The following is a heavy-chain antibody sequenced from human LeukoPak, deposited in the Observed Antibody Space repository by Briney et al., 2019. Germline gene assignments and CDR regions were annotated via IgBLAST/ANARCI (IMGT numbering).Heavy chain of an antibody. Sequence: GASVKVSCKASGYPFTSYGFSWVRQAPGQGLEWMGRTSTYNDNTHYAQKLQGRVTMTTDTSTSTAYMELRSLRSDDTAVYYCARDGDYGDYFDYCGQGTLVTVSS. CDR1: GYPFTSYG. J-gene: IGHJ4*02. CDR3: ARDGDYGDYFDY. CDR2: TSTYNDNT. D-gene: IGHD4-17*01. V-gene: IGHV1-18*04.